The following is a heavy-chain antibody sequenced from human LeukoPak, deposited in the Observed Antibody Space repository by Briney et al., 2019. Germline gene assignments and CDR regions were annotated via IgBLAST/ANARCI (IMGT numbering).Heavy chain of an antibody. CDR1: GFTFSNAW. D-gene: IGHD5-24*01. J-gene: IGHJ4*02. V-gene: IGHV3-15*05. CDR2: MKSKSDGATT. Sequence: GGSLRLSCAASGFTFSNAWMNWVRQAPGKGLEWVGRMKSKSDGATTDYAAPVKGRFTISRDDSKNTLYLQMNSLRAEDTAVYYCARETSTSFGFWGQGTLVTVSS. CDR3: ARETSTSFGF.